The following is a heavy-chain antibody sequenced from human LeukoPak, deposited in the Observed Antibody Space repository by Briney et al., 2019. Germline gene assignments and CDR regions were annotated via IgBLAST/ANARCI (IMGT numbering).Heavy chain of an antibody. CDR2: ISGSGGST. V-gene: IGHV3-23*01. CDR1: GFTFSSYA. CDR3: AKGVAARPYYYYGMDV. J-gene: IGHJ6*02. D-gene: IGHD6-6*01. Sequence: GGSLRLSCAASGFTFSSYAMSWVRQAPGKGLEWVSAISGSGGSTYSADSVKGRFTISRDNSKNTVSLQMNSLRAEDTAAYYCAKGVAARPYYYYGMDVWGPGTTVTVSS.